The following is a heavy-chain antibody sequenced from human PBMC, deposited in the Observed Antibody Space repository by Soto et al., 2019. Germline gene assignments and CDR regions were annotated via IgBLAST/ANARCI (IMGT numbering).Heavy chain of an antibody. CDR3: ASLLIAAAGTLKYYFDY. V-gene: IGHV1-69*13. D-gene: IGHD6-13*01. J-gene: IGHJ4*02. CDR2: IIPIFGTA. Sequence: SVKVSCKASGGTFSSYAISWVRQAPGQGLEWMGGIIPIFGTANYAQKFQGRVTITADESTSTAYMELSSLRSEDTAVYYCASLLIAAAGTLKYYFDYWGTGTLVTVSS. CDR1: GGTFSSYA.